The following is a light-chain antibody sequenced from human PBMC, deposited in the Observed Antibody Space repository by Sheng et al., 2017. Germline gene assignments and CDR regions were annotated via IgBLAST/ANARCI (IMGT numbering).Light chain of an antibody. CDR1: QSVKRY. CDR2: DVS. Sequence: EIVMTQSPATLSVSPGDGATLSCKASQSVKRYLAWYQQKPGQSPRLLIYDVSTRATGVPTRFSGSGSGTEFTLTISSLQSEDFAVYYCQQGNRFPLTFGGGTKVEI. J-gene: IGKJ4*01. V-gene: IGKV3-15*01. CDR3: QQGNRFPLT.